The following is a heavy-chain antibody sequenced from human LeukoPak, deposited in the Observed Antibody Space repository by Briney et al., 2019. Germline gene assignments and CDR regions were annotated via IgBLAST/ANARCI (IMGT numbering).Heavy chain of an antibody. CDR3: ARDGTTVPSLDP. V-gene: IGHV4-4*02. D-gene: IGHD4-17*01. CDR1: GGSISGSNW. Sequence: PSETLSLTCAVSGGSISGSNWWNWARQSPGKGLEWIGEVHYSGRTNYNPSLKSRITMSVDKSKNLFSLKLTSVTAADTAVYYCARDGTTVPSLDPWGQGTLVTVSS. CDR2: VHYSGRT. J-gene: IGHJ5*02.